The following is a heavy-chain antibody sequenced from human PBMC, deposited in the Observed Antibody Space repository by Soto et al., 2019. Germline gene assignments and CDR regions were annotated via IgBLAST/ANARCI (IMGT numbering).Heavy chain of an antibody. CDR3: AKAGIEMATIYQSLNDAFDI. CDR2: TYYRSKWYN. Sequence: PSQTLSLTCAISGDSVSSNSAAWNWIRQSPSRGLEWLGRTYYRSKWYNDYAVSVKSRITINPDTSKNQFSLQLNSVTPEDTAVYYCAKAGIEMATIYQSLNDAFDIWGQGTMVTVSS. V-gene: IGHV6-1*01. J-gene: IGHJ3*02. CDR1: GDSVSSNSAA. D-gene: IGHD5-12*01.